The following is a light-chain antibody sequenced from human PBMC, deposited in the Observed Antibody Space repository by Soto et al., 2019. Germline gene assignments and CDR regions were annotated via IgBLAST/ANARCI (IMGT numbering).Light chain of an antibody. V-gene: IGKV3D-15*01. CDR1: QSVDSN. J-gene: IGKJ4*01. Sequence: EIVMTQSPATLSLSPGERATLSCRASQSVDSNLAWYQQKPGQAPRILIFGASTRATGIPARFSGSGSGTDFALTISSLQSEDFGVYYCQQYDNWPLTFGGGTKVEIK. CDR2: GAS. CDR3: QQYDNWPLT.